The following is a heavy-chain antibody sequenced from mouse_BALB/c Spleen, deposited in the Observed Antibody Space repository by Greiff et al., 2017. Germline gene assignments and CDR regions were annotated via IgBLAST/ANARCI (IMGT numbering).Heavy chain of an antibody. V-gene: IGHV5-6-3*01. Sequence: EVKLEESGGGLVQPGGSLKLSCAASGFTFSSYGMSWVRQTPDKRLELVATINSNGGSTYYPDSVKGRFTISRDNAKNTLYLQMSSLKSEDTAMYYCARVYDGYYPFDYWGQGTTLTVSS. CDR2: INSNGGST. D-gene: IGHD2-3*01. J-gene: IGHJ2*01. CDR3: ARVYDGYYPFDY. CDR1: GFTFSSYG.